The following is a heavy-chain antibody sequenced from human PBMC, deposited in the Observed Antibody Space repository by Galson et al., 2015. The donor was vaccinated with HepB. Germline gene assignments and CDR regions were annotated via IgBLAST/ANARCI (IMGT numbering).Heavy chain of an antibody. D-gene: IGHD2-2*01. V-gene: IGHV3-23*01. CDR3: AKVGSPGGGYCSSTSCYYYFDY. J-gene: IGHJ4*02. Sequence: SLRLSCAASGFTFSSYAMSWVRQAPGKGLEWVSAISGSGGSTYYADSVKGRFTISRDNSKNTLYLQMNSLRAEDTAVYYCAKVGSPGGGYCSSTSCYYYFDYWGQGTLVTVSS. CDR1: GFTFSSYA. CDR2: ISGSGGST.